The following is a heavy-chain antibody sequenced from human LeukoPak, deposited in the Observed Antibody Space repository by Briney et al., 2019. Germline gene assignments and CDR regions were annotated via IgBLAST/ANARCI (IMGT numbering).Heavy chain of an antibody. CDR2: ISSSSSYT. CDR3: ARTKRDLYDILTGYYYYFDY. D-gene: IGHD3-9*01. V-gene: IGHV3-11*06. Sequence: GGSLRLSCAASGFTFSDYYMSWIRQAPGKGLEWVSYISSSSSYTNYADSVKGRFTLSRENAKNSLYLQMNSLRAEDTAVYYCARTKRDLYDILTGYYYYFDYWGQGALVTVSS. J-gene: IGHJ4*02. CDR1: GFTFSDYY.